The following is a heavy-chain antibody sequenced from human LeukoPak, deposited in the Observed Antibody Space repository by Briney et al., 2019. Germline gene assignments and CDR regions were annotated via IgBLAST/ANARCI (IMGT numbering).Heavy chain of an antibody. J-gene: IGHJ1*01. D-gene: IGHD3-22*01. CDR2: TYYTGRT. CDR3: ARRRYYDSTGYLD. CDR1: GGYISSSSYY. V-gene: IGHV4-39*01. Sequence: SETLSLTCSVSGGYISSSSYYWGWIRQPPGKGLEWIGDTYYTGRTYYNSSLKSRLTVSIDTSKNQFSLKLASLSAADTAVYYCARRRYYDSTGYLDWGQGTLITVSS.